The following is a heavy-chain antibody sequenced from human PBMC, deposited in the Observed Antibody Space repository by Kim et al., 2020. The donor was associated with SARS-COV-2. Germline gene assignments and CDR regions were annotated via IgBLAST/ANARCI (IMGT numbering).Heavy chain of an antibody. CDR2: IYYSGST. CDR1: GGSISSGGYY. V-gene: IGHV4-31*03. Sequence: SETLSLTCTVSGGSISSGGYYWSWIRQHPGKGLEWIGYIYYSGSTYYNPSLKSRVTISVDTSKNQFSLKLSSVTAADTAVYYCARANVYGGEVDYWGQGTLVTVSS. CDR3: ARANVYGGEVDY. D-gene: IGHD2-21*01. J-gene: IGHJ4*02.